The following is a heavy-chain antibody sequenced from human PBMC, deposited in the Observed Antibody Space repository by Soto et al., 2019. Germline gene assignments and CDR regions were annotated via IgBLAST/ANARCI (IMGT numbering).Heavy chain of an antibody. V-gene: IGHV4-4*02. CDR2: IYHGGNT. Sequence: QVQLQESVPGLVKPSGTLSLTCVVSGDYITSRNWWSWVRQPPGKGLAWIGEIYHGGNTNYNPSFKSRVAISVDKSKNHVSLNLSSVTAADTAVYDCATQTISYSLDVWGQGTTVTVSS. D-gene: IGHD3-3*01. J-gene: IGHJ6*02. CDR3: ATQTISYSLDV. CDR1: GDYITSRNW.